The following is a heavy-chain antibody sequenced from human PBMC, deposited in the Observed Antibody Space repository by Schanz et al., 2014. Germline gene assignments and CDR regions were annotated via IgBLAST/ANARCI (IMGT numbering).Heavy chain of an antibody. CDR1: GGSIRSGGYS. CDR2: IHYSGNS. D-gene: IGHD3-22*01. V-gene: IGHV4-61*08. CDR3: ARSEPLPTDDNTAYFLDY. J-gene: IGHJ4*02. Sequence: QVQLQESGPGLVKPSQTLSLTCAVSGGSIRSGGYSWSWIRQPPGKGLEWIGYIHYSGNSNYNPSLNRRVTISLDTSKSQFSLKLTSVTAADTAVYYCARSEPLPTDDNTAYFLDYWGQGTLVTVSS.